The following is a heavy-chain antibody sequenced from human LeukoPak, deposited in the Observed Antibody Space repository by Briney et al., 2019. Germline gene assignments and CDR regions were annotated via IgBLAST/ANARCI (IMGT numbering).Heavy chain of an antibody. Sequence: ASVKVSCKVSGYTLTELSMHWVRQAPGKGLEWMGGFDPEDGETIYAQKFQGRVTMTEDTSTDTAYMELSSLRSEDTAVYYCAKDDREDIELVPAPGVSYSVLEFGGQGTTAPVS. D-gene: IGHD2-2*01. J-gene: IGHJ6*02. CDR3: AKDDREDIELVPAPGVSYSVLEF. V-gene: IGHV1-24*01. CDR1: GYTLTELS. CDR2: FDPEDGET.